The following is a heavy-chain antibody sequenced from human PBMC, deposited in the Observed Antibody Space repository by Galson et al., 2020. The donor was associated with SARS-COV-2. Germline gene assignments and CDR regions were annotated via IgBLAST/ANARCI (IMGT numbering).Heavy chain of an antibody. V-gene: IGHV1-8*02. J-gene: IGHJ5*02. CDR1: GFTFTNFA. CDR2: INPKSGNT. D-gene: IGHD5-18*01. Sequence: ASVKVSCKASGFTFTNFAINWVRQAPGQGLEWMGWINPKSGNTGYAQKFQGRVTMTRDTATSTAYMDLNSLRPEDTAVYYCARVWERGFSYGNWFDPWCQGTLVTVSS. CDR3: ARVWERGFSYGNWFDP.